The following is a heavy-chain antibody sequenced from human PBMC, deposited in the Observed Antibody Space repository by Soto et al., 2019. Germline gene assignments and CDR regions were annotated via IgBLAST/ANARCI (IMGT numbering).Heavy chain of an antibody. CDR3: ARAGGLGAVAVDY. V-gene: IGHV4-30-2*01. J-gene: IGHJ4*02. CDR2: IYHSGST. CDR1: GCSLSRGGYS. Sequence: SETLSLTCAVSGCSLSRGGYSWGWVRQPPGKGLEWIGYIYHSGSTYYNPSLKSRVTISVDRSKNQFSLKLSSVTAADTAVYYCARAGGLGAVAVDYWGQGTLVTVSS. D-gene: IGHD6-19*01.